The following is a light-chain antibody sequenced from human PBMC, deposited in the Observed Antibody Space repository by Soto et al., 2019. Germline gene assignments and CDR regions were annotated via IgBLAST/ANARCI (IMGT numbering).Light chain of an antibody. CDR2: DTN. V-gene: IGLV7-46*01. CDR1: TGGVTSGHY. CDR3: LLSFSGVRV. Sequence: QAVVTQEPSLTVSPGGTVTLTCGSSTGGVTSGHYPYWLQQKPGQAPRTLIYDTNNKHSWTPARFSGSLLGGKAALTLSGAQPEDEADYYCLLSFSGVRVFGGGTQLTVL. J-gene: IGLJ3*02.